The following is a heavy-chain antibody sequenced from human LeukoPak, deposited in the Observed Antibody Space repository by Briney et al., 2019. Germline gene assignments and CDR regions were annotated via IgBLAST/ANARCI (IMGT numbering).Heavy chain of an antibody. CDR3: AKDINAGHTRWELLDY. CDR2: ISWNSGSI. CDR1: GFTFDDYA. J-gene: IGHJ4*02. Sequence: GRSLRLSCAASGFTFDDYAMHWVRHAPGKGLEWVSGISWNSGSIGYADSVKGRFTISRDNAKNSLYLQMNSLRAEDTALYYCAKDINAGHTRWELLDYWGQGTLVTVSS. D-gene: IGHD1-26*01. V-gene: IGHV3-9*01.